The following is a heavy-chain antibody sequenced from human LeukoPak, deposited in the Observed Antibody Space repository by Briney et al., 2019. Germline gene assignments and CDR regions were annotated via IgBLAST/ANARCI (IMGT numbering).Heavy chain of an antibody. CDR3: AREYGVDIVATIDY. V-gene: IGHV3-53*05. J-gene: IGHJ4*02. D-gene: IGHD5-12*01. Sequence: GGSLRLSCAASGFTVSSKYMSWVRQAPGKGLEWVSVIYSGGSTYYADSVKGRFTISRDNSKNTLYLQMNSLRAEDTAVYYCAREYGVDIVATIDYWGQGTLVTVSS. CDR2: IYSGGST. CDR1: GFTVSSKY.